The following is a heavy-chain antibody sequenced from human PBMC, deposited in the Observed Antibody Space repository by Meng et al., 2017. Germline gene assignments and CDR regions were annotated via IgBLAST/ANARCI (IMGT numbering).Heavy chain of an antibody. CDR3: ARDGAGTGIHY. CDR2: TYYRSKWYN. V-gene: IGHV6-1*01. D-gene: IGHD6-19*01. J-gene: IGHJ4*02. Sequence: QVQLQQSGPGLVKPSQTISLDSVLSNSAALNWIRQSPSRGLEWLGRTYYRSKWYNDYAVSVKSRITINPDTSKNQFSLQLNSVTPEDTAVYYCARDGAGTGIHYWGQGTLVTVSS. CDR1: DSVLSNSAA.